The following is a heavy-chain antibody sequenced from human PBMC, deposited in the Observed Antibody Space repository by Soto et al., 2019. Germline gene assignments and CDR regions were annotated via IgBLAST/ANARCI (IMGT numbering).Heavy chain of an antibody. V-gene: IGHV4-34*01. CDR1: GGSFSGYY. J-gene: IGHJ4*02. D-gene: IGHD3-16*01. CDR3: ARTTAFVSGTYPPAHFDY. Sequence: PSETLSLTCAVYGGSFSGYYWSWIRQSPGKGLEWIGEINHSGSTNYTPSLKTRVTISVDTSKNQVSLELSSVTAADTAVYYCARTTAFVSGTYPPAHFDYWGQGTRVTVSS. CDR2: INHSGST.